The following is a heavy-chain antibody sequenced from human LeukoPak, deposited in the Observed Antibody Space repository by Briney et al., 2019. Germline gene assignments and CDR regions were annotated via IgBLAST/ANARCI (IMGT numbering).Heavy chain of an antibody. J-gene: IGHJ5*02. Sequence: ASVKVSCKAPGYTFTGYYMHWVRQAPGQGLEWMGWINPNSGGTNYAQKFQGRVTITRDTSASTAYMELSSLRSEDTAVYYCARDRGSGWPVNWFDPWGQGTLVTVSS. D-gene: IGHD6-19*01. CDR2: INPNSGGT. V-gene: IGHV1-2*02. CDR3: ARDRGSGWPVNWFDP. CDR1: GYTFTGYY.